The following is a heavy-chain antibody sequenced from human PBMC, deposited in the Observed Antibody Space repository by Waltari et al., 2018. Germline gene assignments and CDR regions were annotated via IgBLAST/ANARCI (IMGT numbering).Heavy chain of an antibody. Sequence: QVQLQQWGAGFLKPSETLSLTCAVYGGSFSAYYWSWISQPPGKGLEWIAEVNQGGSTNYNPSLKSRATVSIDTSKNQFSLNLDSLTAADTAVYYCASSVLRFLEWQLIDSWGQGTLVTVSS. J-gene: IGHJ4*02. CDR1: GGSFSAYY. V-gene: IGHV4-34*02. CDR2: VNQGGST. CDR3: ASSVLRFLEWQLIDS. D-gene: IGHD3-3*01.